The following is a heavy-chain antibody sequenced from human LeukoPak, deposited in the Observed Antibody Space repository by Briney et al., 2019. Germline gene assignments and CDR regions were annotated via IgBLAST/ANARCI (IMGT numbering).Heavy chain of an antibody. CDR3: ARVSGYYYVGSYYYYGMDV. J-gene: IGHJ6*02. V-gene: IGHV4-59*01. D-gene: IGHD3-22*01. CDR2: IYYSGST. Sequence: SETLSLTCTVSGGSISSYYWSWIRQPPGKGLGWIGYIYYSGSTNYNPSLKSRVTISVDTSKNQFSLKLSSVTAADTAVYYCARVSGYYYVGSYYYYGMDVWGQGTTVTVSS. CDR1: GGSISSYY.